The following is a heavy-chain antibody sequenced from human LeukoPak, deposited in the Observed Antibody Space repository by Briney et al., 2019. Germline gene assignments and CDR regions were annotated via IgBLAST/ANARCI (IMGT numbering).Heavy chain of an antibody. J-gene: IGHJ4*02. CDR3: AKDPPSPDPYSNYLFDY. D-gene: IGHD4-11*01. V-gene: IGHV3-30*02. CDR2: VRYDGSNK. Sequence: GGSLRLSCAASGFTFSTFGMHWARQAPGKGLEWVAFVRYDGSNKHYADSVKGRFTISRDNSKNTLYLQMNSLRGEDTAVYYCAKDPPSPDPYSNYLFDYWGQGTLVTVSS. CDR1: GFTFSTFG.